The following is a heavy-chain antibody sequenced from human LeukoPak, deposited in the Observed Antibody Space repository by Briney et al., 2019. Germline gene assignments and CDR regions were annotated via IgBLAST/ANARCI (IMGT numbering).Heavy chain of an antibody. CDR1: GFTFSSYW. CDR3: ARGSYSSSGDY. J-gene: IGHJ4*02. V-gene: IGHV3-74*01. Sequence: PGGSLRLSCAASGFTFSSYWMHWVRHAPGKGLVWVSRINSDGSSTSYADSVKGRFTISRDNAKNTLYLQMNSLRAEDTAVYYCARGSYSSSGDYWGQGTLVTVSS. CDR2: INSDGSST. D-gene: IGHD6-13*01.